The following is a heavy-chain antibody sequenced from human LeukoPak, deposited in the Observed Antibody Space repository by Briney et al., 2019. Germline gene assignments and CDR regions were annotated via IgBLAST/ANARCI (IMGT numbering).Heavy chain of an antibody. CDR3: VKGPRPDITVAHTVEN. J-gene: IGHJ4*02. D-gene: IGHD6-19*01. CDR2: ISSRGDST. CDR1: GFIFSNYA. V-gene: IGHV3-23*01. Sequence: GGPLRLSCAASGFIFSNYAMSWVRQVPGRGLEWVSNISSRGDSTYVADSVKGRFTISRDNSKNSLYLQINTVRAEDTAVYYCVKGPRPDITVAHTVENWGQGTLVTVSS.